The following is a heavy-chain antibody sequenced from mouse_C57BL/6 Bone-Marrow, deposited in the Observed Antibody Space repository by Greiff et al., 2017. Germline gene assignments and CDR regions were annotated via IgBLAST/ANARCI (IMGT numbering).Heavy chain of an antibody. CDR3: AREDPIYYDYDEAWFAY. CDR2: IHPNSGST. CDR1: GYTFTSYW. J-gene: IGHJ3*01. Sequence: QVQLPQPGAELVKPGASVKLSCKASGYTFTSYWMHWVKQRPGQGLEWIGMIHPNSGSTNYNEKFKSKATLTVDKSSSTAYMELRSLTSEDSAVYFCAREDPIYYDYDEAWFAYWGQGTLVTVSA. V-gene: IGHV1-64*01. D-gene: IGHD2-4*01.